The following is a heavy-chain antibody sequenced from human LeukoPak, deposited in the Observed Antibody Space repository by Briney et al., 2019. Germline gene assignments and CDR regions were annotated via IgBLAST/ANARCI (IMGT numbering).Heavy chain of an antibody. D-gene: IGHD6-19*01. V-gene: IGHV1-8*01. Sequence: ASEKVSCKASGYTFTSYDINWVRQATGQGLEWMGWMNPNSGNTGYAQKFQGRVTMTRNTSISTACMELSSLRSEDTAVYYCARPSSGWYYDFDYWGQGTLVTVSS. CDR2: MNPNSGNT. J-gene: IGHJ4*02. CDR3: ARPSSGWYYDFDY. CDR1: GYTFTSYD.